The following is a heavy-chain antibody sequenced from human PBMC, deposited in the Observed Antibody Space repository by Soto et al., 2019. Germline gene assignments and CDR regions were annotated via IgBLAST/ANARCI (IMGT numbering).Heavy chain of an antibody. CDR1: GFTFSGSA. CDR3: TGGGYYYYSGMDV. Sequence: EVQLVESGGGLVQPGGSLKLSCAASGFTFSGSAMHWVRQASGKGLEWVGRIRSKANSYATAYAASVKGRFTISRDDSKNTAYLQMNSLKTEETAMYYCTGGGYYYYSGMDVWGKGTTVTVSS. CDR2: IRSKANSYAT. V-gene: IGHV3-73*01. D-gene: IGHD3-16*01. J-gene: IGHJ6*04.